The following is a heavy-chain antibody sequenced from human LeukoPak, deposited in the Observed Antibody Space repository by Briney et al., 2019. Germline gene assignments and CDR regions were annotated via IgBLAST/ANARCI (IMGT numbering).Heavy chain of an antibody. J-gene: IGHJ6*03. V-gene: IGHV1-18*01. Sequence: ASVKVSCKASGYTFTSYGITWVRQAPGQGLEWMGWISAYNGNTNYAQKLQGRVTMTTDTSTSTAYMELRSLRSDDTAVYYCVRGGGAAAGYSYYYMDVWGKGTTVTVSS. CDR1: GYTFTSYG. CDR2: ISAYNGNT. CDR3: VRGGGAAAGYSYYYMDV. D-gene: IGHD6-13*01.